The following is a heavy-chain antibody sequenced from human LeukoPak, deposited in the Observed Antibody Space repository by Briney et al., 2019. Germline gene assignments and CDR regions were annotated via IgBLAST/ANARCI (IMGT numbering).Heavy chain of an antibody. CDR3: ARGGDFSLMDV. CDR2: IIPIFGIA. D-gene: IGHD2-21*01. V-gene: IGHV1-69*04. Sequence: SVTVSFKASGGTFSIYAISWVRQAPGQGLEWMGRIIPIFGIANYAQKFQGRVTITADKSTSTAYMELSSLRSEDTAVYYCARGGDFSLMDVWGQGTTVTVSS. J-gene: IGHJ6*02. CDR1: GGTFSIYA.